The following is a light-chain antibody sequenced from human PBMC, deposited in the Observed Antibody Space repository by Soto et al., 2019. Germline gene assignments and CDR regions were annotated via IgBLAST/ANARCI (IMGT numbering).Light chain of an antibody. CDR2: DVA. CDR1: SSDVGGSNF. CDR3: SSYAGSNNYVV. Sequence: QSALTQPASVSASPGQSITISCTGTSSDVGGSNFVSWYQQHPGKPPKLIIYDVATRPSGVPDRFSGSKSGNTASLTVSGLQAEDEADYYCSSYAGSNNYVVFGGGTKLTVL. J-gene: IGLJ2*01. V-gene: IGLV2-8*01.